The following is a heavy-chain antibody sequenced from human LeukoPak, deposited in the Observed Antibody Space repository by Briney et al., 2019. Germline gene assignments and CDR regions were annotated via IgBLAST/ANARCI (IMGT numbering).Heavy chain of an antibody. J-gene: IGHJ1*01. D-gene: IGHD6-13*01. CDR2: IYTSGST. V-gene: IGHV4-61*02. CDR1: GGSISSGSYY. CDR3: AREGGITAAKY. Sequence: PSQTLSLTCTVSGGSISSGSYYWSWIRQPAGKGLEWIGRIYTSGSTNYNPSLKSRVTISVDTSKNQFSLKLSSVTAADTAVYYCAREGGITAAKYWGQGTLVTVSS.